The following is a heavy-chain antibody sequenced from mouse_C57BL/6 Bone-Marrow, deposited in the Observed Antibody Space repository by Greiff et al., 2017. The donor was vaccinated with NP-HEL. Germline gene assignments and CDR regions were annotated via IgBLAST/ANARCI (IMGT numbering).Heavy chain of an antibody. Sequence: VKLQQPGAELVRPGTSVKLSCKASGYTFTSYWMHWVKQRPGQGLEWIGVIDPSDSYTNYNQKFKGKATLTVDTSSSTAYMQLSSLTSEDSAVYYCARRHWYFDVWGTGTTVTVSS. J-gene: IGHJ1*03. CDR1: GYTFTSYW. CDR2: IDPSDSYT. CDR3: ARRHWYFDV. V-gene: IGHV1-59*01.